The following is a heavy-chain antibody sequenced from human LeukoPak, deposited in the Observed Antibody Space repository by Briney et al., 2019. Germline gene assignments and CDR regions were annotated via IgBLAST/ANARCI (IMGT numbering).Heavy chain of an antibody. Sequence: GGSLRLSCAASGFTFSSYAMICVGEAPGKTLEWVSAISGSGGSTYYADSVKGRFTISRDNSKNTVYLQMDSLRPEDTAVYYCVRVDWNVFDYWGQGILVTVSS. CDR2: ISGSGGST. V-gene: IGHV3-23*01. CDR1: GFTFSSYA. J-gene: IGHJ4*02. D-gene: IGHD1-1*01. CDR3: VRVDWNVFDY.